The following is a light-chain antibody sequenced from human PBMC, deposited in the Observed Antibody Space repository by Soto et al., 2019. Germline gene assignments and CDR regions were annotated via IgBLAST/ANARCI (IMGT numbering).Light chain of an antibody. CDR1: QSVSSSY. J-gene: IGKJ1*01. CDR3: QQYGSSPGWT. CDR2: GAS. Sequence: EVLLTQSPPTLSLSPGERATLSCRASQSVSSSYLAWYQQKPGQAPRLLIYGASSRATGIPDRFSGSGSGTDFTLTISRLEPEDFAVYYCQQYGSSPGWTFGQGTKVDIK. V-gene: IGKV3-20*01.